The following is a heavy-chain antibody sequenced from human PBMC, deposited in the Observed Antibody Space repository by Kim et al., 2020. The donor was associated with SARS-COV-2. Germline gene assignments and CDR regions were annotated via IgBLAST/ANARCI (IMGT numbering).Heavy chain of an antibody. V-gene: IGHV3-23*01. CDR1: GFTFSNYA. CDR2: ISGSGVST. D-gene: IGHD3-3*01. Sequence: GGSLRLSCAASGFTFSNYAMSWVRQAPGKGLEWVSAISGSGVSTYYADSVKGRFTISRDNSKNTLYLQMNSLRAEDTAVYYCARDPFYDLWSAYCFVYWGQGTLVTVSS. CDR3: ARDPFYDLWSAYCFVY. J-gene: IGHJ4*02.